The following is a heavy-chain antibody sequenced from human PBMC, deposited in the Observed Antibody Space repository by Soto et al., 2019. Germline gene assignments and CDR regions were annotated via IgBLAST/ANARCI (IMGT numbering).Heavy chain of an antibody. Sequence: QVQLVESGGGVVQPGRSLRLSCAASGFTFSSHSIQWVRQAQGKGLEWVAVISYDGSIKYYAYSVQGRFNISRDNSKNTAYLQRNSLRAEDTAVFYCAREWSTSGDLYYGGQGTLVIVSS. CDR3: AREWSTSGDLYY. V-gene: IGHV3-30-3*01. CDR2: ISYDGSIK. CDR1: GFTFSSHS. J-gene: IGHJ4*02. D-gene: IGHD3-10*01.